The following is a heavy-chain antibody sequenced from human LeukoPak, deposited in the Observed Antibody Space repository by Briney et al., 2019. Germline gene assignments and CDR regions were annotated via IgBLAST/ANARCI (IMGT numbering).Heavy chain of an antibody. D-gene: IGHD1-1*01. V-gene: IGHV3-30*02. CDR3: ARDQDWNDRGGLDY. CDR1: GFTFSSYG. Sequence: GGSLRLSCAASGFTFSSYGMHWVRQAPGKGLEWVAYIQYDGSNEQYAHSVKGRFTISRDNSKNSLYLQMNSLRAEDTAVYYCARDQDWNDRGGLDYWGQGTLVIVSS. CDR2: IQYDGSNE. J-gene: IGHJ4*02.